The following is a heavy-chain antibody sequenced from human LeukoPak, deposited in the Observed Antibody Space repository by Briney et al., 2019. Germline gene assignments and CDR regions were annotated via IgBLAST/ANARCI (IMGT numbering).Heavy chain of an antibody. CDR1: GFTFSSYG. CDR3: ARGRYCSSTSCYIGYYYYMDV. Sequence: RRSLRLSCAASGFTFSSYGMHWVRQAPGKGLEWVAVIWYDGSNKYYADSVKGRFTISRDNSKNTLYLQMNSLRAEDTAVYYCARGRYCSSTSCYIGYYYYMDVWGKGTTVTVSS. CDR2: IWYDGSNK. J-gene: IGHJ6*03. D-gene: IGHD2-2*02. V-gene: IGHV3-33*01.